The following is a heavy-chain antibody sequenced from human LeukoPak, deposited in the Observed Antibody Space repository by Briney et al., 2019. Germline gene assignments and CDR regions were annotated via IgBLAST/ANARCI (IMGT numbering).Heavy chain of an antibody. CDR2: ISYDGSNK. CDR3: AKDPRSLRTTVTPLFDP. V-gene: IGHV3-30-3*01. Sequence: GGSLRLSCAASGFTFSSYAMHWVRQAPGKGLEWVAVISYDGSNKYYADSVKGRFTISRDNSENTLYLQMNSLRAEDTAVYYCAKDPRSLRTTVTPLFDPWGQGTLVTVSS. CDR1: GFTFSSYA. D-gene: IGHD4-11*01. J-gene: IGHJ5*02.